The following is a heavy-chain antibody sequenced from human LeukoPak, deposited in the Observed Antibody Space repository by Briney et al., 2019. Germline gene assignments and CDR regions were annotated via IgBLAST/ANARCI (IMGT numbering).Heavy chain of an antibody. CDR2: INSDGSEG. Sequence: HPGGSLRLSCAVSGFTFSGFWMSWSRQAPGKGLEWVASINSDGSEGYYADVVKGRFTISRENAKNSLYLQMNSLRAGDTAVYYCAREGRLTFGGTYGMDVWGQGTTVTVSS. V-gene: IGHV3-7*01. CDR3: AREGRLTFGGTYGMDV. CDR1: GFTFSGFW. J-gene: IGHJ6*02. D-gene: IGHD3-16*01.